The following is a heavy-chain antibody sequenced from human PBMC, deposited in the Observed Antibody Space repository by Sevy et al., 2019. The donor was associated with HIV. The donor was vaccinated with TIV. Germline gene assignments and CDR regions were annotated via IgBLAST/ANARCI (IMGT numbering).Heavy chain of an antibody. V-gene: IGHV3-9*01. D-gene: IGHD6-13*01. J-gene: IGHJ6*02. Sequence: GGSLRLSCAASGFTFDDYAMHWVRQAPGKGLEWVSGISWNSGSIGYADSVKGRFTISRDNDKNSLYLQMNSLRAEDTAVYYCAKDIFQARGIAAAGTKNYYGMDVWGQGTPVTVSS. CDR2: ISWNSGSI. CDR3: AKDIFQARGIAAAGTKNYYGMDV. CDR1: GFTFDDYA.